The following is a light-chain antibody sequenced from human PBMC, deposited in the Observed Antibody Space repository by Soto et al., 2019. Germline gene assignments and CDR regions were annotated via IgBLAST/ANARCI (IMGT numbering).Light chain of an antibody. Sequence: EIVLTQSPATLSLSPGERATLSCRASESGNSYLAWYQQKPGQAPRLLIYDASNRATGIPARFSGSGSGTDFTLTISSLEPEDFAFYYCQQRSNGPMYTFGQGTNLEIK. CDR3: QQRSNGPMYT. CDR2: DAS. CDR1: ESGNSY. V-gene: IGKV3-11*01. J-gene: IGKJ2*01.